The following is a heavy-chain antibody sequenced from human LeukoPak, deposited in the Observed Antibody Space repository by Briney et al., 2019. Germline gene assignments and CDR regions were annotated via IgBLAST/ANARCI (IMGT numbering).Heavy chain of an antibody. CDR1: GYTFTGYY. CDR3: ARVYSIRSFDY. D-gene: IGHD2-15*01. J-gene: IGHJ4*02. CDR2: INPNSGDT. Sequence: ASVKVSCKASGYTFTGYYMHSVRQAPGQGLEWMGWINPNSGDTNYAQKFQGRVTMTRDTSITAAYMELSRLTSDDTAVYYCARVYSIRSFDYLGQGALVTVSS. V-gene: IGHV1-2*02.